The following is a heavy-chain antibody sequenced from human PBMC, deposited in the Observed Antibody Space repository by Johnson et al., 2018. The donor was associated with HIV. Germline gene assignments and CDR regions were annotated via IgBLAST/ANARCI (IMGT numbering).Heavy chain of an antibody. CDR1: GFTFSSYG. CDR3: AREFLYGDYQDAFDI. Sequence: QVQLVESGGGVVQPGRSLRLSCAASGFTFSSYGMHWVRQAPGKGLEWVAVISYYGSNKYYADSVKGRFTISRDNSKNTLYLQMNSLRAEDTAVYYCAREFLYGDYQDAFDIWGQGTMVTVSS. CDR2: ISYYGSNK. V-gene: IGHV3-30*03. D-gene: IGHD4-17*01. J-gene: IGHJ3*02.